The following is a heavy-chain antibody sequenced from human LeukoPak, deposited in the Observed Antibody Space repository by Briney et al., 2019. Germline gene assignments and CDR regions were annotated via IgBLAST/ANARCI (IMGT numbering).Heavy chain of an antibody. V-gene: IGHV3-20*01. J-gene: IGHJ6*03. CDR1: GFTFDDYG. CDR3: ARVRGNYYYYYMDV. CDR2: INWNGGST. D-gene: IGHD1-26*01. Sequence: GSLRLSCAASGFTFDDYGMSWVRQAPGKGLEWVSGINWNGGSTGYADSVKGRFTISRDNAKNSLYLQMNSLRAEDTALYHCARVRGNYYYYYMDVWGKGTTVTISS.